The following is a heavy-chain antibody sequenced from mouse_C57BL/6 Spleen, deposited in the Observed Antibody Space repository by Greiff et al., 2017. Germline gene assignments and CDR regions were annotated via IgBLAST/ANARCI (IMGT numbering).Heavy chain of an antibody. CDR2: IDPETGGT. D-gene: IGHD1-1*01. Sequence: VQLQQSGAELVRPGASVTLSCKASGYTFTDYEMHWVKQTPVHGLECIGAIDPETGGTFYNQKFKGKARLTADKSSSTAYMELRSLTSEDSAVYYCKKYYGSRYYDMDYWGQGTSVTVSS. CDR1: GYTFTDYE. CDR3: KKYYGSRYYDMDY. J-gene: IGHJ4*01. V-gene: IGHV1-15*01.